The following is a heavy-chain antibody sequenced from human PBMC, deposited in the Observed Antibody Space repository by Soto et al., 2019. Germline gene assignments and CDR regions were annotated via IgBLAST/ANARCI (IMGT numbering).Heavy chain of an antibody. Sequence: GGSLRLSCAASGFTFSSYGMHWVRQAPGKGLEWVAVISYDGSNKYYADSVKGRFTISRDNSKNTLYLQMNSLRAEDTAVYYCAKDQFRSDYYDSSGYVGYYYYYGMDVWGQGTTVTVSS. V-gene: IGHV3-30*18. D-gene: IGHD3-22*01. CDR3: AKDQFRSDYYDSSGYVGYYYYYGMDV. CDR1: GFTFSSYG. J-gene: IGHJ6*02. CDR2: ISYDGSNK.